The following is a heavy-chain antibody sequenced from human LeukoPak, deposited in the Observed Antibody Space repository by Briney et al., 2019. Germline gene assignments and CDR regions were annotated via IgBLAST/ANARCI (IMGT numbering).Heavy chain of an antibody. V-gene: IGHV3-30*02. CDR3: AKDISVGSSWYYFDY. J-gene: IGHJ4*02. CDR1: GFTFSSYG. Sequence: GGSLRLSCAASGFTFSSYGMHWVRQAPGKGLEWVAFIRYDGSNKYYADSVKGRFTISRDNSKNTLYLQMNSLRVEDTALYYCAKDISVGSSWYYFDYWGQGTLVTVSS. D-gene: IGHD6-13*01. CDR2: IRYDGSNK.